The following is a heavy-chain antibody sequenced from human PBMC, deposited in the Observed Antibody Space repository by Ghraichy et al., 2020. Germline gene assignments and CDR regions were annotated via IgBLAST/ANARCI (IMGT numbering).Heavy chain of an antibody. CDR2: INHSGST. D-gene: IGHD5-18*01. CDR1: GGSFSGYY. J-gene: IGHJ4*02. V-gene: IGHV4-34*01. Sequence: SETLSLTCAVYGGSFSGYYWSWIRQPPGKGLEWIGEINHSGSTNYNPSLKSRVTISVDTSKNQFSLKLSSVTAADTAVYYCARPHVDTAMVGYFDYWGQGTLVTVSS. CDR3: ARPHVDTAMVGYFDY.